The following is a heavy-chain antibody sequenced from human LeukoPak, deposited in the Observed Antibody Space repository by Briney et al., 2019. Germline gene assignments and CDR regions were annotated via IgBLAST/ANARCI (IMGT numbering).Heavy chain of an antibody. J-gene: IGHJ4*02. D-gene: IGHD3-10*01. CDR1: GGSFSDYY. CDR3: ARPAVRGVMGRYFDS. CDR2: VNHSGIT. Sequence: PWETLSLTCAVYGGSFSDYYWSWIRQPPGKGLECSGEVNHSGITIYNPSLKSRVTISVDTPKNQFSLKVTFVTAADTAVYYCARPAVRGVMGRYFDSWGQGTLVTVSS. V-gene: IGHV4-34*01.